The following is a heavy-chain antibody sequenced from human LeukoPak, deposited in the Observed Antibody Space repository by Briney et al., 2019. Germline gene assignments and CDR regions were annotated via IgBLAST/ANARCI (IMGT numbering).Heavy chain of an antibody. CDR1: GFTFSSNY. J-gene: IGHJ6*03. Sequence: GGSLRLSCAASGFTFSSNYMSWVRQAPGKGLEWVSVIYSGGSTYYADSVKGRFTISRDNSKNTLYLQMNSLRAEDMAVYYCARVSGYSSSWYSGYYYYYMDVWGKGTTVTISS. CDR3: ARVSGYSSSWYSGYYYYYMDV. V-gene: IGHV3-66*01. CDR2: IYSGGST. D-gene: IGHD6-13*01.